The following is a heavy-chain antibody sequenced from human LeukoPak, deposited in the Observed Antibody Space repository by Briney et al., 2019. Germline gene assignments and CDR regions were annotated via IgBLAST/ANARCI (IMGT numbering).Heavy chain of an antibody. CDR2: ISGSGGST. CDR1: GFTFSSYA. Sequence: GGSPRLSCAASGFTFSSYAMSWVRQAPGKGLEWVSAISGSGGSTYYADSVKGRFTISRDNSKNTLYLQMNSLRAEDTAVYYCAKDVGGSYLFDAFDIWGQGTMVTVSS. V-gene: IGHV3-23*01. J-gene: IGHJ3*02. CDR3: AKDVGGSYLFDAFDI. D-gene: IGHD1-26*01.